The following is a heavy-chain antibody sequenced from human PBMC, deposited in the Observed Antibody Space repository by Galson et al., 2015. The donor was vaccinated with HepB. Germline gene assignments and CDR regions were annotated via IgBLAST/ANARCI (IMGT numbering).Heavy chain of an antibody. CDR3: ARARGSGYCSGGSCYGGWDFDY. D-gene: IGHD2-15*01. Sequence: SLRLSCAASGFTFSSYGMHWVRQAPGKGLEWVAVISYDGSNKYYADSVKGRFTISRDNSKNTLYLQMNSLRAEDTAVYYCARARGSGYCSGGSCYGGWDFDYWGQGTLVTVSS. CDR2: ISYDGSNK. J-gene: IGHJ4*02. CDR1: GFTFSSYG. V-gene: IGHV3-30*03.